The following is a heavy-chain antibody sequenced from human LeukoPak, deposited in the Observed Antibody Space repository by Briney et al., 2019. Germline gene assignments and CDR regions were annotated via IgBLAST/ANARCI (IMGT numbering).Heavy chain of an antibody. V-gene: IGHV3-23*01. CDR3: AKEAYYYDSSGYHHRGGMDV. J-gene: IGHJ6*02. CDR1: GFTFSSYA. D-gene: IGHD3-22*01. Sequence: GGSLRLSCAASGFTFSSYAMSWVRQAPGKGLEWVSAISGSGGSTYYADSVKGRFTISRDNSKNTLYLQMNSLRAEDTAVYHCAKEAYYYDSSGYHHRGGMDVWGQGTTVTVSS. CDR2: ISGSGGST.